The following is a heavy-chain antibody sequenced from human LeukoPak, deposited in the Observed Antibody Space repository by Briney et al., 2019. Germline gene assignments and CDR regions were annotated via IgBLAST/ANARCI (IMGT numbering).Heavy chain of an antibody. D-gene: IGHD2-2*01. CDR1: GFTFSSYA. Sequence: GGSLRLSCAASGFTFSSYAMSWVRQAPGKGLELVSAISGSGGSTYYADSVKGRFTISRDNSKNTLYLQMNSLRAEDTAVYYCASSTSCYLGCGFDYWGQGTLVTVSS. V-gene: IGHV3-23*01. J-gene: IGHJ4*02. CDR2: ISGSGGST. CDR3: ASSTSCYLGCGFDY.